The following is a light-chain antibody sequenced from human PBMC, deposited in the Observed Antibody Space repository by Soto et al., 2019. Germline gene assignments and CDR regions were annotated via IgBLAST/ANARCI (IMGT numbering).Light chain of an antibody. CDR3: QQCGSSPWT. CDR2: AAS. Sequence: ICFTPSPGPLSLSPGGRATLSCRASQSVSSYYLAWYQQKPGQAPRLLIYAASSRATGIPDRFSGGGSGTDFTLTISRLEPEDFAVYYCQQCGSSPWTFGQGTKVDIK. J-gene: IGKJ1*01. CDR1: QSVSSYY. V-gene: IGKV3-20*01.